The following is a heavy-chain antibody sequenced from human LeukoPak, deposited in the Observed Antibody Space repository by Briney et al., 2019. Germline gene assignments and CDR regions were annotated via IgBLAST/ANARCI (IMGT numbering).Heavy chain of an antibody. J-gene: IGHJ4*02. CDR1: GLTFSSYA. CDR3: ATSITGYSYGTNY. D-gene: IGHD5-18*01. Sequence: GGSLRLSCAASGLTFSSYAMHWVRQAPGKGLEWVSAISGSGGSTYYADSVKGRFTISRDNSKNTLYLQMNSLRAEDTAVYYCATSITGYSYGTNYWGQGTLVTVSS. CDR2: ISGSGGST. V-gene: IGHV3-23*01.